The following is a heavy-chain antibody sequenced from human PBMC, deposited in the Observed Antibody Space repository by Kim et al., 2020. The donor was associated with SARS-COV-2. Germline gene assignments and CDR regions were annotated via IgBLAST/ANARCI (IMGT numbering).Heavy chain of an antibody. CDR3: ARGPPEWLPTQAFDY. J-gene: IGHJ4*02. V-gene: IGHV3-33*01. Sequence: GGSLRLSCAASGFTFSSYGMHWVRQAPGKGLEWVAVIWYDGSNKYYADSVKGRFTISRDNSKNTLYLQMNSLRAEDTAVYYCARGPPEWLPTQAFDYWGQGTLVTVSS. CDR2: IWYDGSNK. D-gene: IGHD3-3*01. CDR1: GFTFSSYG.